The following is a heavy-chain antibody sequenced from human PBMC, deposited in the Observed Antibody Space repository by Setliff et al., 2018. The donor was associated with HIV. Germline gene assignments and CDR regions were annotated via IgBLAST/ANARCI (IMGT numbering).Heavy chain of an antibody. Sequence: SETLSLTCAVYGGSFSGYYWTWIRQCPGKGLEWIGEINQSGITNYNPSLKSRLTISVDTSKNQFSLRLTSVTAADTAIYFCARGQTTTTLNTLRGRAFDIWGQGTMVTVSS. CDR2: INQSGIT. D-gene: IGHD4-4*01. CDR3: ARGQTTTTLNTLRGRAFDI. CDR1: GGSFSGYY. V-gene: IGHV4-34*01. J-gene: IGHJ3*02.